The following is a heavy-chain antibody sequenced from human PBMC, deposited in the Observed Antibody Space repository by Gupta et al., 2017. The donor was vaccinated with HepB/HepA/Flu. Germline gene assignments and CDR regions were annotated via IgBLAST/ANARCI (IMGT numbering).Heavy chain of an antibody. D-gene: IGHD5-12*01. CDR3: AREGPSWWLRAYYYGMDV. CDR2: ISNSGSTI. J-gene: IGHJ6*02. CDR1: GFTFSSYD. V-gene: IGHV3-48*03. Sequence: EVQLVESGGGLVQPGESLRLSCAASGFTFSSYDMNWVRQAPGKGLEWVSYISNSGSTIYYADSVKGRFTISRDNAKNSLYLQMNSLRAEDTAVYYCAREGPSWWLRAYYYGMDVWGQGTTVTVSS.